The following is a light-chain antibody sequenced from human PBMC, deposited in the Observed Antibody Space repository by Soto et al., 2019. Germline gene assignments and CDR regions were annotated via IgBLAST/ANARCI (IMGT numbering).Light chain of an antibody. CDR3: SSYTSSGTRVV. J-gene: IGLJ2*01. Sequence: QSALTQPASVSGSPGQSITISCTGASSDVGGYNYVSWYQQHPGKAPKLMIYEVSNRPSGVSNRFSGSKSGNTASLTISGLQAEDEADYHCSSYTSSGTRVVFGGGTKLTV. V-gene: IGLV2-14*01. CDR1: SSDVGGYNY. CDR2: EVS.